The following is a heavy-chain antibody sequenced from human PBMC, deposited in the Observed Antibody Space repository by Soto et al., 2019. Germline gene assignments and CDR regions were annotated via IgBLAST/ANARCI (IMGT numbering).Heavy chain of an antibody. V-gene: IGHV1-18*01. CDR3: AREWFGEFVYYFDH. J-gene: IGHJ4*02. Sequence: GASVKVSCKASGYTFTSYGITWVRQAPGQGLEWMGWISAYNGNTNYAQKLQGRVTMTTDTSTSTAYMELRSLRSDDTAVYYCAREWFGEFVYYFDHWGQGTLVTGSS. D-gene: IGHD3-10*01. CDR2: ISAYNGNT. CDR1: GYTFTSYG.